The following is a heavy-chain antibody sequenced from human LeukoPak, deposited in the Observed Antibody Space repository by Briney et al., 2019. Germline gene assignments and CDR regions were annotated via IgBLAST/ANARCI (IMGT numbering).Heavy chain of an antibody. Sequence: GGSLRLSCAASGFTFSSYWMTRVRQAPGKGLEWVANIKEDGSEKYYVDSVKGRFTISRDNAKKSLYLQMNSLRAEDTAVYYCARVGSSWYVVDPWGQGTLVTVSS. CDR2: IKEDGSEK. CDR3: ARVGSSWYVVDP. D-gene: IGHD6-13*01. V-gene: IGHV3-7*01. CDR1: GFTFSSYW. J-gene: IGHJ5*02.